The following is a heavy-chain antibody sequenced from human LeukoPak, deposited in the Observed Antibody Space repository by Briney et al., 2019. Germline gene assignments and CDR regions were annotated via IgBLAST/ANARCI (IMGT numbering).Heavy chain of an antibody. J-gene: IGHJ4*02. CDR1: GYTFTGYY. V-gene: IGHV1-46*01. CDR2: INPSGGST. D-gene: IGHD3-10*01. Sequence: GASVKVSCKASGYTFTGYYMHWVRQAPGQGLEWMGIINPSGGSTSHAQKFQGRVTMTRDTSTSTVYMELSSLRSEDTAVYYCARDRDYGSGSYSDSFDYWGQGTLVTVSS. CDR3: ARDRDYGSGSYSDSFDY.